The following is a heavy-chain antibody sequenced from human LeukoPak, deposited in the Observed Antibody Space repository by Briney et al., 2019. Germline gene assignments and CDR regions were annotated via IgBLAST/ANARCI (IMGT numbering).Heavy chain of an antibody. J-gene: IGHJ6*02. CDR2: IYYSGST. CDR3: ARVPTIFGVVNVEV. Sequence: PSETLSLTCTVSGGSISSGGYYWSWIRQHPGKGLEWIGYIYYSGSTYYNPSLKSRVTISVDTSKNQFSLKLSSVTAADTAVYYCARVPTIFGVVNVEVWGQGTTVTVSS. V-gene: IGHV4-31*03. CDR1: GGSISSGGYY. D-gene: IGHD3-3*01.